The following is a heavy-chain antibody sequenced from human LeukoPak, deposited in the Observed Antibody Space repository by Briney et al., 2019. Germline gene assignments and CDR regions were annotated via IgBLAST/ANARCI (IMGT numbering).Heavy chain of an antibody. D-gene: IGHD6-13*01. CDR1: GFTFSDYY. CDR3: ARWTQYSSSWYYDY. J-gene: IGHJ4*02. Sequence: PGGSLRLSCAASGFTFSDYYMSWIRQAPGKGLEWVSYISSSGSTIYYADSVKGRFTISRDNAKNSLYLQMNSLRAEDTAVYYCARWTQYSSSWYYDYWGQGTLVTVSS. V-gene: IGHV3-11*04. CDR2: ISSSGSTI.